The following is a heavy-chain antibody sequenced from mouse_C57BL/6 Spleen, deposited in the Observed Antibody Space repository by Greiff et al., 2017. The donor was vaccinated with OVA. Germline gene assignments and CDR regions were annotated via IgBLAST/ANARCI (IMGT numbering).Heavy chain of an antibody. CDR2: IYIGNGYT. Sequence: VQLQQSGAELVRPGSSVKMSCKTSGYTFTSYGINWVKQRPGQGLEWIGYIYIGNGYTEYNEKFKGKATLTSDTSSSTAYMQLSSLTSEDSAIYFCARGPYYYGSSWWYFDVWGTGTTVTVSS. CDR1: GYTFTSYG. D-gene: IGHD1-1*01. J-gene: IGHJ1*03. V-gene: IGHV1-58*01. CDR3: ARGPYYYGSSWWYFDV.